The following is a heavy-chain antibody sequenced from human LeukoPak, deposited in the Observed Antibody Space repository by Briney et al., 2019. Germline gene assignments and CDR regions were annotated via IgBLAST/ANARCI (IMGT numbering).Heavy chain of an antibody. V-gene: IGHV1-8*01. Sequence: GASVKVFCKASGYTFTSYDINWGRQATGQGLEWMGWMNPNSGNTGYAQKFQGRVTMTTDTSTSTAYMELRSLRSDDTAVYYCARDIGSWPFDYWGQGTLVTVSS. CDR2: MNPNSGNT. CDR3: ARDIGSWPFDY. CDR1: GYTFTSYD. J-gene: IGHJ4*02. D-gene: IGHD6-13*01.